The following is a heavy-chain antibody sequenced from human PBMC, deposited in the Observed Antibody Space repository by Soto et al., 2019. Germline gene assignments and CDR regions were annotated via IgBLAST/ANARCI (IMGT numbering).Heavy chain of an antibody. Sequence: SETLSLTCTVSGGSISSYYWSWIRQPPGKGLEWIGYIYYSGSTNYNPSLKSRVTISVDTSKNQFSLKLSSVTAADTAVYYWARDQGDDAFDIWGQGTMVTVSS. J-gene: IGHJ3*02. CDR1: GGSISSYY. CDR3: ARDQGDDAFDI. V-gene: IGHV4-59*01. CDR2: IYYSGST. D-gene: IGHD3-16*01.